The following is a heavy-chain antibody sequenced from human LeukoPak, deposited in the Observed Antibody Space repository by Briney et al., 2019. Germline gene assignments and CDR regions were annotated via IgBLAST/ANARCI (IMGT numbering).Heavy chain of an antibody. CDR1: GGSISSYY. V-gene: IGHV4-59*01. CDR2: IYYSGST. Sequence: SETLSLTCTVSGGSISSYYWSWIRQPPGKGVEWIGYIYYSGSTNYNPSLKSRVTISVDTSKNQFSLKLNSVTAADTAVYYCARFEGYDFLTGYAYYFDYWGQGTLVTVSS. CDR3: ARFEGYDFLTGYAYYFDY. D-gene: IGHD3-9*01. J-gene: IGHJ4*02.